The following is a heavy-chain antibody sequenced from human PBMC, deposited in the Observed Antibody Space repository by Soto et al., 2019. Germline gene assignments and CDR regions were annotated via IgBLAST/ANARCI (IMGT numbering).Heavy chain of an antibody. V-gene: IGHV4-34*01. CDR2: INHSGST. CDR1: GGSFSGYY. J-gene: IGHJ5*02. Sequence: SETLSITCAVYGGSFSGYYWSWIRQPPGKGLEWIGEINHSGSTNYNPSLKSRVTISVDTSKNQFSLKLSSVTAADTAVYYCARVISDIVVVPAAIAGASLSPHNWFDPWGQGTLVTVSS. CDR3: ARVISDIVVVPAAIAGASLSPHNWFDP. D-gene: IGHD2-2*01.